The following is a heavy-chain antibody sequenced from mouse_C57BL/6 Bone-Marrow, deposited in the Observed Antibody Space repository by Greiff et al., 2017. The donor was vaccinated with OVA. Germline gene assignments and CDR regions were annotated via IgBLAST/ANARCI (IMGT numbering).Heavy chain of an antibody. V-gene: IGHV14-4*01. CDR3: TSDGNLDY. J-gene: IGHJ2*01. CDR1: GFNITDDY. D-gene: IGHD2-1*01. CDR2: IDPENGDT. Sequence: VQLKESGAELVRPGASVTLSCTASGFNITDDYMHWVKQRPEQGLEWIGWIDPENGDTEYASKFQGKATITADTSSNTAYLQLSSLTSEDTAVYYCTSDGNLDYWGQGTTLTVSS.